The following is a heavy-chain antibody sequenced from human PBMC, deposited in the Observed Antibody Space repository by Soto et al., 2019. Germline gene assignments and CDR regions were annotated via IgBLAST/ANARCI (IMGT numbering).Heavy chain of an antibody. D-gene: IGHD2-2*01. CDR2: IIPSFGAA. CDR3: ARLNIGYCSSTSCYSVDV. V-gene: IGHV1-69*01. Sequence: QVQLVQSGAEVKKPGSSVKVSCKASGGTFSSYAISWVRQAPGQGLDWMGGIIPSFGAANYAQKFQGRVTNTADESTSTAYMELSSLRSEDTAVYYCARLNIGYCSSTSCYSVDVWGQGTTVTVSS. CDR1: GGTFSSYA. J-gene: IGHJ6*02.